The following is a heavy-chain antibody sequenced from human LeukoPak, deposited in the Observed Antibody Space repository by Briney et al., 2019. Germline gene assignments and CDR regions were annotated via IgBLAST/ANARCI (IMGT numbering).Heavy chain of an antibody. CDR2: IYYSGST. V-gene: IGHV4-59*01. D-gene: IGHD6-19*01. CDR3: ARLTPLGPLGSGWFDY. Sequence: SETLSLTCTVSGGSISSYYWSWIRQPPGKGLEWIGYIYYSGSTNYNPSLKSRVTISVDTSKNQFSLKLSSVTAADTAVYYCARLTPLGPLGSGWFDYWGQGTLVTVSS. CDR1: GGSISSYY. J-gene: IGHJ4*02.